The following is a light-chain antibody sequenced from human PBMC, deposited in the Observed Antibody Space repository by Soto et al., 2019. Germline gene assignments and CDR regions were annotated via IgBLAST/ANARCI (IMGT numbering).Light chain of an antibody. V-gene: IGKV3-20*01. J-gene: IGKJ5*01. CDR3: HQYACSPLT. Sequence: IVLTQSQGTLSLSPGERATLSCRASQTVHKSYLAWYQQRPGQAPRLLIYDASNRATGIPDRFSGSESGTDFTLTISHLEPEDFAVYYCHQYACSPLTFGQGTRLEIK. CDR2: DAS. CDR1: QTVHKSY.